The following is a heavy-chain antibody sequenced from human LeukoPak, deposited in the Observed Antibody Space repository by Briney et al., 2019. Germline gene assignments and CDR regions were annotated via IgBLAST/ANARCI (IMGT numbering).Heavy chain of an antibody. Sequence: SETLSLTCAVYGGSFSGYYWSWIRQPPGKGLEWIGEINHSGSTNYNPSLKSRVTISVDTSKNQFSLKLSSVTAADTAVYYCARHRAYVWGSYRYYFDYWGQGTLVTVSS. V-gene: IGHV4-34*01. CDR1: GGSFSGYY. CDR3: ARHRAYVWGSYRYYFDY. D-gene: IGHD3-16*02. CDR2: INHSGST. J-gene: IGHJ4*02.